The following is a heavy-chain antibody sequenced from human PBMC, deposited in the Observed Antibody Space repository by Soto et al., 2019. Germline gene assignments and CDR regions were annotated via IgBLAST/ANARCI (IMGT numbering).Heavy chain of an antibody. CDR2: INAGNGNT. V-gene: IGHV1-3*01. CDR1: GYTFTSYA. J-gene: IGHJ6*03. CDR3: ARDRPYYDILTGYYIYYYMDV. Sequence: ASVKVSCKASGYTFTSYAMHWVRQAPGQRLEWMGWINAGNGNTKYSQKFQGRVTITRDTSASTAYMELSSLRSEDTAVYYCARDRPYYDILTGYYIYYYMDVWGKGTTVTVSS. D-gene: IGHD3-9*01.